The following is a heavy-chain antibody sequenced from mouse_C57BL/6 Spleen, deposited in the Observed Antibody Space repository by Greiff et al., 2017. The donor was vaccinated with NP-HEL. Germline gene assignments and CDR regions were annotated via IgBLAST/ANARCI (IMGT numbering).Heavy chain of an antibody. V-gene: IGHV1-69*01. CDR3: ARSDYGNFLFDY. CDR1: GYTFTSYW. CDR2: IDASDSYT. Sequence: QVQLQQSGAELVMPGASVKLSCKASGYTFTSYWMHWVKQRPGQGLEWIGEIDASDSYTNYNQKFKGKSTLTVDKYSSTAYMQLSSLTSEDSAVYYCARSDYGNFLFDYWGQGTTLTVSS. D-gene: IGHD2-1*01. J-gene: IGHJ2*01.